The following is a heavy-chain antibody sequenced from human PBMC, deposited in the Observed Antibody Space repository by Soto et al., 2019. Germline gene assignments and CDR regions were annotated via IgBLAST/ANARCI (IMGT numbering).Heavy chain of an antibody. J-gene: IGHJ5*02. CDR3: ARGGPSSWNYLGWFDP. V-gene: IGHV3-48*03. Sequence: GGSLRLSCAVSGFTFSSHEMNWVRQAPGKGLEWVSYISSSGSIIYYADSVKGRFTISRDNAKNSLYLQMNSLRAEDTAVYYCARGGPSSWNYLGWFDPWGHGTLVTVSS. CDR1: GFTFSSHE. CDR2: ISSSGSII. D-gene: IGHD1-7*01.